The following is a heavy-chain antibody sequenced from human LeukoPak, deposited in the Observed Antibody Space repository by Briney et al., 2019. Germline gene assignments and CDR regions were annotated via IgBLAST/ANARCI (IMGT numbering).Heavy chain of an antibody. D-gene: IGHD2-21*02. CDR2: ISSSSSTI. Sequence: GGSLRLSCAASGFTFSSYSMNWVRQAPGKGLEWVSYISSSSSTIYYADSVKGRFTISRDNAKNSLYLQMNSLRAEHTAVYYCARGSPGPYCGGDCYPRYDYWGQGTLVTVSS. CDR3: ARGSPGPYCGGDCYPRYDY. CDR1: GFTFSSYS. V-gene: IGHV3-48*01. J-gene: IGHJ4*02.